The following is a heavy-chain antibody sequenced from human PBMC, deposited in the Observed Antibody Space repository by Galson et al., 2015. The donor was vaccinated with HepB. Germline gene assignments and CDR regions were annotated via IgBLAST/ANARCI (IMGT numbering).Heavy chain of an antibody. CDR2: INHSGST. CDR1: GGSFSGYY. J-gene: IGHJ5*02. Sequence: TLSLTCAVYGGSFSGYYWSWIRQPPGKGLEWIGEINHSGSTNYNPSLKSRVTISVDTSKNQFSLKLSSVTAADTAVYYCARTPETYYYDSSGYYQGWFDPWGQGTLVTVSS. V-gene: IGHV4-34*01. D-gene: IGHD3-22*01. CDR3: ARTPETYYYDSSGYYQGWFDP.